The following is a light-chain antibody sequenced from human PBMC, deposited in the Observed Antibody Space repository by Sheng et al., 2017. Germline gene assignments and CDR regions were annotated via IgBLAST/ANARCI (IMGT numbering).Light chain of an antibody. CDR3: QQYYSSPFT. CDR1: QSISSW. V-gene: IGKV1-5*03. Sequence: DIQMTQSPSTLSASVGDRVTITCRASQSISSWLAWYQQKPGKAPKLLIYKASSLESGVPSTWSGSGSGTEFTLTISSLQPDDFATYYCQQYYSSPFTFGQGPSWRSN. CDR2: KAS. J-gene: IGKJ2*01.